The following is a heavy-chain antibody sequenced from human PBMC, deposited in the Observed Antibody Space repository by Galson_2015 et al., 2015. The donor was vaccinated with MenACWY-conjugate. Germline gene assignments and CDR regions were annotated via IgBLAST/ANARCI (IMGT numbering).Heavy chain of an antibody. CDR1: GFTFNNYW. D-gene: IGHD1-1*01. V-gene: IGHV3-74*01. CDR3: ARDNNWSFDS. J-gene: IGHJ4*02. CDR2: IKADGSFS. Sequence: LRLSCAASGFTFNNYWMHWVRQPPGKGLEWLSYIKADGSFSNYADSVKGRFTISTDNAKNMVYLQMDGLGDEDTAVYFCARDNNWSFDSWGQGTLVTVSS.